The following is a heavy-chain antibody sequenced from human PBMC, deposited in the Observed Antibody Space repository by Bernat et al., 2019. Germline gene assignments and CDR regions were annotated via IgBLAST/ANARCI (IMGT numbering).Heavy chain of an antibody. V-gene: IGHV3-7*03. CDR1: GFTFRSSW. CDR3: VKDTDY. Sequence: EVQLVESGGSLVQPGGSLTLSCAASGFTFRSSWMRWIRQAPGKGLEWVANIKQDGTEIYYVDAVKGRFTISRDNAKNSLYLQMNSLRAEDTAVYYCVKDTDYWGQGTLVTVSS. CDR2: IKQDGTEI. J-gene: IGHJ4*02.